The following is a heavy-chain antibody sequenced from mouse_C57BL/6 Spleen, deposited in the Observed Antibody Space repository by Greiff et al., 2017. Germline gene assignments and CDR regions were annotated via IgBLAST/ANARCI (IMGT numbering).Heavy chain of an antibody. J-gene: IGHJ1*03. CDR1: GFTFSDYY. Sequence: DVHLVESEGGLVQPGSSMKLSCTASGFTFSDYYMAWVRQVPEKGLEWVANINYDGSSTYYLDSLKSRFIISRDNAKNILYLQMSSLKSEDTATYYCARDRDYDGSLWYFDVWGTGTTVTVSS. CDR2: INYDGSST. CDR3: ARDRDYDGSLWYFDV. D-gene: IGHD2-3*01. V-gene: IGHV5-16*01.